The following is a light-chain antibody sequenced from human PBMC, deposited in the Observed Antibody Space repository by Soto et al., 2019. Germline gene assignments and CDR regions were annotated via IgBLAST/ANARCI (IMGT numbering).Light chain of an antibody. CDR2: WAS. V-gene: IGKV4-1*01. CDR1: QSVLYSSNNKTY. J-gene: IGKJ5*01. Sequence: DTVLTQSPDAPSPSLGHRPTITCNSSQSVLYSSNNKTYLAWYQQKPGQPPKLLIYWASTRESGVPDRFSGSGSGTDFTLTISSLQPEDVAVYYCQQYYSTPITVGQGTRPEIK. CDR3: QQYYSTPIT.